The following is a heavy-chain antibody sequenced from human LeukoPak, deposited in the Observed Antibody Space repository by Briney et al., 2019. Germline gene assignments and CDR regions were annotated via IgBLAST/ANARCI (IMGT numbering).Heavy chain of an antibody. J-gene: IGHJ4*02. CDR2: ISSSSSYI. CDR3: ARDEDSSGYCDY. V-gene: IGHV3-21*01. Sequence: GGSLRLSCAASGFTFSSYSMNWVRQAPGKGLEWVSSISSSSSYIYYADSVEGRFTISRDNAKNSLYLQMNSLRAEDTAVYYCARDEDSSGYCDYWGQGTLVTVSS. D-gene: IGHD3-22*01. CDR1: GFTFSSYS.